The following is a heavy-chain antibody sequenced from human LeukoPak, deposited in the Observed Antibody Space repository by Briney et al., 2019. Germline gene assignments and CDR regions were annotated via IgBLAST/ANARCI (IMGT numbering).Heavy chain of an antibody. CDR3: ARDNVLLEGAFDI. J-gene: IGHJ3*02. V-gene: IGHV4-59*01. D-gene: IGHD3-10*01. CDR1: GGSISSYY. Sequence: ASETLSLTCTVSGGSISSYYWSWIRQPPGKGLEWIGYIYYSGSTNYNPSLKSRVTISVDTSKNQFSLKLSSVTAADTAVYYCARDNVLLEGAFDIWGQGTMVTVSS. CDR2: IYYSGST.